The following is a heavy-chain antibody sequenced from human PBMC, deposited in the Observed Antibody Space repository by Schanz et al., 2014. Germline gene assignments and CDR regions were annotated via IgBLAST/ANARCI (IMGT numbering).Heavy chain of an antibody. D-gene: IGHD6-19*01. Sequence: EVHLVESGGGLVKRGGSLRLSCAASGFTISSYSMNWVRQAPGKGLEWVSSISSSGSYIYYADSMKGRFSISRDNAKNSLFLQMNRLRAEDTALYYCAIIGVMVAVAGTRADYWGQGTLXTVSS. J-gene: IGHJ4*02. V-gene: IGHV3-21*01. CDR3: AIIGVMVAVAGTRADY. CDR1: GFTISSYS. CDR2: ISSSGSYI.